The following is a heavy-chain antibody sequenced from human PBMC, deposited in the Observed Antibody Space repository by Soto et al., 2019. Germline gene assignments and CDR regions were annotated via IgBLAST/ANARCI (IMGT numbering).Heavy chain of an antibody. J-gene: IGHJ4*02. CDR1: GFSLSTSGVG. Sequence: SGPTLVNPTQTLTPTCTFSGFSLSTSGVGVGWIRQPPGKAPEWLALIYWNDDKRYSPSLKSRLTITKDTSKNQVVLTMTNMDPVDTATYYCAHRNYGDYPFDYWGQGTLVTVSS. CDR3: AHRNYGDYPFDY. D-gene: IGHD4-17*01. CDR2: IYWNDDK. V-gene: IGHV2-5*01.